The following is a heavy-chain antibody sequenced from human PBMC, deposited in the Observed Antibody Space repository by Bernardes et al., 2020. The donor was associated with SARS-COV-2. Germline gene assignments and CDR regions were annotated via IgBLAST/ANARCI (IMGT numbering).Heavy chain of an antibody. D-gene: IGHD2-2*01. V-gene: IGHV4-34*01. CDR3: ARVTMKYQLPRHFDL. CDR2: VDHSGAT. J-gene: IGHJ4*02. Sequence: SETLSLTCTVSGGSLRGNYWAWIRQSPGKGLEWIGEVDHSGATSYNASLKSRVIITAATSENQFSLRMTSVTAADTAMFYCARVTMKYQLPRHFDLWGQGTLVTVSS. CDR1: GGSLRGNY.